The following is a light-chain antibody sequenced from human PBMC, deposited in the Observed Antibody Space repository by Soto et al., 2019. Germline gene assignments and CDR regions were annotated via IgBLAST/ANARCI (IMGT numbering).Light chain of an antibody. CDR3: QQRSNWWIT. J-gene: IGKJ5*01. CDR1: QSVSSY. Sequence: EIVLTQSPATLSLSPGERATLSCRASQSVSSYLAWYQQKPGQAPRLLIYDASNRATGIPARFSGSGSVTDFTLTISSLEPEDFAVYYCQQRSNWWITFGQGTRLEIK. CDR2: DAS. V-gene: IGKV3-11*01.